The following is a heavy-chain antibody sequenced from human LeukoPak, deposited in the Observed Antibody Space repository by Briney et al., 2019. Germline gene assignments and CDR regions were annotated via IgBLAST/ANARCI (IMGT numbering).Heavy chain of an antibody. CDR1: GDTFTRYH. D-gene: IGHD6-19*01. CDR2: INSSGGGT. V-gene: IGHV1-46*01. Sequence: GASVKVSCKASGDTFTRYHIHWVRQAPGQGLEWMGIINSSGGGTTYAQKFQGRVTMTRDTYTSTVYMELSGLRSEDTAVYYCARTLSGWYDGWGQGTLVTVSS. J-gene: IGHJ5*02. CDR3: ARTLSGWYDG.